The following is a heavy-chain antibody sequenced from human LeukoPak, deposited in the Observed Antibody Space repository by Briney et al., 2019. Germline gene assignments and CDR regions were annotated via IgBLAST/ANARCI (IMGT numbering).Heavy chain of an antibody. Sequence: GGSLRLSCAASGFTFSSYGMHWVRQAPGKGLEWVAFIRYDGSNKYYADSVKGRFTISRDNSKNTLYLQMNSLRAEDTAVYYCANSQGYGDYVDAFDIWGQGTMVTDSS. D-gene: IGHD4-17*01. V-gene: IGHV3-30*02. CDR3: ANSQGYGDYVDAFDI. CDR1: GFTFSSYG. CDR2: IRYDGSNK. J-gene: IGHJ3*02.